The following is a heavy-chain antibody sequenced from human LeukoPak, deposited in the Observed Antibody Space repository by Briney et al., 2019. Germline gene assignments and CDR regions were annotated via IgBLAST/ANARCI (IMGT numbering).Heavy chain of an antibody. CDR1: GGTFSSYA. J-gene: IGHJ4*02. CDR3: ATGPHYGDYFDY. D-gene: IGHD4-17*01. Sequence: ASVKVSCKASGGTFSSYAISWVRQAPGQGLEWMGGIIPIFGTANYAQKFQGRVTITADKSTSTAYMELSSLRSEDTAVYYCATGPHYGDYFDYWGQGTLVTVSS. CDR2: IIPIFGTA. V-gene: IGHV1-69*06.